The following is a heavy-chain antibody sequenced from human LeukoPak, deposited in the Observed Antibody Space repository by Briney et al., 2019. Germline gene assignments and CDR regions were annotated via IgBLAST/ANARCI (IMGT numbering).Heavy chain of an antibody. CDR3: ARGGSEWDRALWI. D-gene: IGHD1-26*01. V-gene: IGHV4-61*01. CDR2: ISYRWTT. CDR1: GGSVSSGSFY. Sequence: TETLSLTCTVSGGSVSSGSFYWSWIRQPPGKGLEWIRYISYRWTTNYNPSLKSRVTISGDTSRNQFSLKLSSVTAADTAVYYCARGGSEWDRALWIWGQGTMVTVSS. J-gene: IGHJ3*02.